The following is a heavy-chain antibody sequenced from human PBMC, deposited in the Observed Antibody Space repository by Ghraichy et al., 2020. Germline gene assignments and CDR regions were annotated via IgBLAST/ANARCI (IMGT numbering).Heavy chain of an antibody. CDR2: INSDGSST. CDR1: GFTFSSYW. CDR3: ARDLRITIFGVVTSYGMDV. Sequence: GGSLRLSCAASGFTFSSYWMHWVRQAPGKGLVWVSRINSDGSSTSYADSVKGRFTISRDNAKNTLYLQMNSLRAEDTAVYYCARDLRITIFGVVTSYGMDVWGQGTTVTVSS. J-gene: IGHJ6*02. V-gene: IGHV3-74*01. D-gene: IGHD3-3*01.